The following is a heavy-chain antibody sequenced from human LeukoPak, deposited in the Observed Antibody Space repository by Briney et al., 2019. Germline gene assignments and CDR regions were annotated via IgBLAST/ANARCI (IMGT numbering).Heavy chain of an antibody. Sequence: GGSLRLSCAASGFTVSSNYMSWVRQAPGKGLEWVSVIYSGGSTYYADSVKGRFTISRDNSKNTLYLQMNSLRAEDTAVYYCARDPAAVGWFDPWGQGTLVTVSS. D-gene: IGHD6-19*01. CDR3: ARDPAAVGWFDP. CDR2: IYSGGST. J-gene: IGHJ5*02. CDR1: GFTVSSNY. V-gene: IGHV3-66*01.